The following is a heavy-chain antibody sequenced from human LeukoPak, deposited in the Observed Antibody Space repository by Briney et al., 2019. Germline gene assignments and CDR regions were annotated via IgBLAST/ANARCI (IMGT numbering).Heavy chain of an antibody. D-gene: IGHD5-12*01. CDR1: GFTFSDYY. J-gene: IGHJ4*02. CDR3: ASLYSGHDPNADY. Sequence: KPGGSLRLSCAASGFTFSDYYMSWIRQAPGKGLEWVSSISHNGNNIYYADSVKGRFTISRDNAKNSLFLQMDSLRAGDTAVYYCASLYSGHDPNADYWGQGTLVTVSS. V-gene: IGHV3-11*01. CDR2: ISHNGNNI.